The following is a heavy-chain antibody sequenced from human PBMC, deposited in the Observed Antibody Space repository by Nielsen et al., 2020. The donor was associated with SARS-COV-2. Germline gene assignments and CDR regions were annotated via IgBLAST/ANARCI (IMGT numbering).Heavy chain of an antibody. Sequence: GESLKISCKGSGYSFTNYWIAWVRQMPGKGLEWMGMIDPNDSYTNYSPSFQGHVTISADKSITTAYLQCSSLEASDTAIYYCARLYSNGAKYSFVFWGQGTLVTVSS. CDR2: IDPNDSYT. CDR1: GYSFTNYW. V-gene: IGHV5-10-1*01. CDR3: ARLYSNGAKYSFVF. D-gene: IGHD2-8*01. J-gene: IGHJ4*02.